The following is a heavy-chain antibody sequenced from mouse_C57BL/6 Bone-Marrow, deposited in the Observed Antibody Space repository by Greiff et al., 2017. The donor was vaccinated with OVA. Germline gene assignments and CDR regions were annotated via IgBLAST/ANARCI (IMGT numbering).Heavy chain of an antibody. CDR1: GFTFTDYY. CDR2: IRNNANGYTT. J-gene: IGHJ4*01. D-gene: IGHD1-1*01. V-gene: IGHV7-3*01. CDR3: ARSPLFTTVVAPYYAMDY. Sequence: EVKLVESGGGLVQPGGSLSLSCAASGFTFTDYYMSWVRQPPGKALEWLGFIRNNANGYTTEYSASVKGRVTISRDNSQSILYRHMNALRAEDSATYYCARSPLFTTVVAPYYAMDYWGQGTSVTVSS.